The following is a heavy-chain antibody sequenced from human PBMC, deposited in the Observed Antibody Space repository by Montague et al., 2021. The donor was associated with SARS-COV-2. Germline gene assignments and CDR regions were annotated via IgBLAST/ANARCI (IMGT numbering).Heavy chain of an antibody. D-gene: IGHD3-9*01. CDR2: IFYSGST. CDR1: GGSISSYS. CDR3: ARLGLGGYDILTGYYQSGMDV. Sequence: SETLSLTCTVSGGSISSYSWSWIRQPPGKGLEGIGSIFYSGSTNYNPSLKSRVTISVDTSKKQFSLKLSSVTAADTAVYYCARLGLGGYDILTGYYQSGMDVWGQGTTVTVSS. V-gene: IGHV4-59*08. J-gene: IGHJ6*02.